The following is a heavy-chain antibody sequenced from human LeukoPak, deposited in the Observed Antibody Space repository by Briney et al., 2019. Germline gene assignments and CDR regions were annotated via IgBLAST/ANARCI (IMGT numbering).Heavy chain of an antibody. D-gene: IGHD4-11*01. CDR1: RFTFSHYG. CDR3: AKDAQRGFDYSNSLEK. J-gene: IGHJ4*02. Sequence: GGSLRLSCVASRFTFSHYGMHWVRQAPGKGLEWLSVIWNDGSSQFYAASVKGRFTISRDNSQNTVYLQMNNVRAEDTAVYYCAKDAQRGFDYSNSLEKWGQGTLVIVSS. CDR2: IWNDGSSQ. V-gene: IGHV3-33*06.